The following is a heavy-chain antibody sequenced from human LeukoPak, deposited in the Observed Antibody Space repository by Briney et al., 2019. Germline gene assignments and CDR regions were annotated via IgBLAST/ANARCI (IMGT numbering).Heavy chain of an antibody. CDR1: GFTFSSYA. J-gene: IGHJ5*02. V-gene: IGHV3-23*01. CDR2: ISGSGGST. D-gene: IGHD3-10*01. CDR3: AKDLITMVRGVIITSDWFDP. Sequence: GGSLRLSRAASGFTFSSYAMSWVRQAPGKGLEWVSAISGSGGSTYYADSVKGRFTISRDNSKNTLYLQMNSLRAEDTAVYYCAKDLITMVRGVIITSDWFDPWGQGTLVTVSS.